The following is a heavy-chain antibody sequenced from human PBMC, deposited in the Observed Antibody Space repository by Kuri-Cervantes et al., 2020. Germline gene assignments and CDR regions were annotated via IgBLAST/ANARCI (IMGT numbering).Heavy chain of an antibody. Sequence: GESLKISCAASGFTFINYNMNWVRQAPGKGLEWVSYISSSSSYIYYADSVKGRFTISRDNAKNSLYLQMNSLRAEDTAVYYCARGIGYCTGGVCRHVDAFDIWGQGTMVTVSS. CDR1: GFTFINYN. D-gene: IGHD2-8*02. V-gene: IGHV3-21*05. CDR3: ARGIGYCTGGVCRHVDAFDI. CDR2: ISSSSSYI. J-gene: IGHJ3*02.